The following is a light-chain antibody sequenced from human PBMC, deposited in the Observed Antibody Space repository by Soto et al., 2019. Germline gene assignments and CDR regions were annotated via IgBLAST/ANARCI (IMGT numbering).Light chain of an antibody. V-gene: IGKV2-30*02. CDR1: QSLVHSDGIAY. CDR2: KVS. J-gene: IGKJ1*01. Sequence: DVVMTQSPLSLPVTLGQPASISCRSNQSLVHSDGIAYFSWFQQRPGRSPRRLIYKVSNRDSGVPARFSGSGSGTDFALKISRVEAEDVGVYYCMQALQFPRTFGQGTKVDIK. CDR3: MQALQFPRT.